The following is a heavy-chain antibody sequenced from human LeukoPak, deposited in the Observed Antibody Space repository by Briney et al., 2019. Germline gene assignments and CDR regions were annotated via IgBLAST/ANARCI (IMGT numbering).Heavy chain of an antibody. CDR2: MNPNSGNT. J-gene: IGHJ4*02. CDR3: ARGLKGYCSGTSCPYRNDY. CDR1: GYTFTSCD. Sequence: ASVKVSCKASGYTFTSCDINWVRQAPGQGLEWMGWMNPNSGNTGYAQKFQGRVTITRNTSISTAYMELSSLRSEDTAVYYCARGLKGYCSGTSCPYRNDYWGQGTLVTVSS. V-gene: IGHV1-8*03. D-gene: IGHD2-2*01.